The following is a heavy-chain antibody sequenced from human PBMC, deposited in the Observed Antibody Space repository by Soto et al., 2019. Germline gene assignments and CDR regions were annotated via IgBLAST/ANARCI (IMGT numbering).Heavy chain of an antibody. J-gene: IGHJ6*02. CDR1: GNSMFNYY. Sequence: QVHLQESGPGLVKPSGTLSLICTVSGNSMFNYYWSWIRQPAGKGLEWIGRVYTDGTAIYNPSLKSRVTMSVDMSKNQFSLNVNSVTAADTAVYYCAKGGFVDVDYMHHVMDVWGQGDTVIVS. CDR3: AKGGFVDVDYMHHVMDV. D-gene: IGHD4-17*01. CDR2: VYTDGTA. V-gene: IGHV4-4*07.